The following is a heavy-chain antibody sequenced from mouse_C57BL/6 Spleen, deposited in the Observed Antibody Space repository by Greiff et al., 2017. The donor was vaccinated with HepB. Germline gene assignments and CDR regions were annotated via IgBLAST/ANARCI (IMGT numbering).Heavy chain of an antibody. J-gene: IGHJ4*01. V-gene: IGHV1-50*01. CDR1: GYTFTSYW. CDR3: ARAGLYNAMDY. CDR2: IDPSDSYT. Sequence: VQLQQSGAELVKPGASVKLSCKASGYTFTSYWMQWVKQRPGQGLEWIGEIDPSDSYTNYNQKFKGKATLTVDTSSSTAYMQLSSLTSEDSAVYYCARAGLYNAMDYWGQGTSVTVSS. D-gene: IGHD6-1*01.